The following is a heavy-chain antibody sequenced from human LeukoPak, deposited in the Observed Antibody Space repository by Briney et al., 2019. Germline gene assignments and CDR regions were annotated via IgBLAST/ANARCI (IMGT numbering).Heavy chain of an antibody. CDR3: ARLSQWDIVVVPAVTADY. CDR2: IYYSGST. D-gene: IGHD2-2*01. CDR1: GGSISSSSYY. J-gene: IGHJ4*02. Sequence: PPETRCLTCTVSGGSISSSSYYWGWIRQPPGKGLEWIGSIYYSGSTYYNPSLKSRVTISVDTSKNQFSLKLSSVTAADTAVYYCARLSQWDIVVVPAVTADYWGQGTLV. V-gene: IGHV4-39*01.